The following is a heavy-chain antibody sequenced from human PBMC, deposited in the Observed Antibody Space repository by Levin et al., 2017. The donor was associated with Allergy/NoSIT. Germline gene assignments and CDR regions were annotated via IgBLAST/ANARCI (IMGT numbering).Heavy chain of an antibody. CDR3: ARWSSSLDY. Sequence: GESLKISCAASGFTFSSYAMHWVRQAPGKGLEWVAVISYDGSNKYYADSVKGRFTISRDNSKNTLYLQMNSLRAEDTAVYYCARWSSSLDYWGQGTLVTVSS. CDR2: ISYDGSNK. D-gene: IGHD6-13*01. CDR1: GFTFSSYA. V-gene: IGHV3-30-3*01. J-gene: IGHJ4*02.